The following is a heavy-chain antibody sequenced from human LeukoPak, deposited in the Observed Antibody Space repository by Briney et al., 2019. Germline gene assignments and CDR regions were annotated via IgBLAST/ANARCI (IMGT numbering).Heavy chain of an antibody. Sequence: GGSLRLSCAASGLTFSSYWMSWVRQAPGKGLEWVANIKQDGSEKYYVDSVKGRFTISRDNAKNSLYLQMNSLRAEDTAVYYCARDYGGNHYYYYYMDVWGKGTTVTVSS. V-gene: IGHV3-7*01. CDR2: IKQDGSEK. D-gene: IGHD4-23*01. J-gene: IGHJ6*03. CDR1: GLTFSSYW. CDR3: ARDYGGNHYYYYYMDV.